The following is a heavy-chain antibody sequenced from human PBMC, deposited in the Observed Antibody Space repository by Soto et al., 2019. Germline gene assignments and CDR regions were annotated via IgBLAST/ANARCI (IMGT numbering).Heavy chain of an antibody. CDR2: INRDGIGT. J-gene: IGHJ4*02. CDR1: GFTFSTYW. CDR3: GPLGNFGVVMGH. D-gene: IGHD3-3*01. V-gene: IGHV3-74*03. Sequence: EVQLVESGGGLVQPGGSLRLSCAASGFTFSTYWMHWVRQAPGKGLVWVSRINRDGIGTTYAESVKGCFTISRDNTKKMLYLQMNSLRVEDTAVYYCGPLGNFGVVMGHWGQGTLVTVSS.